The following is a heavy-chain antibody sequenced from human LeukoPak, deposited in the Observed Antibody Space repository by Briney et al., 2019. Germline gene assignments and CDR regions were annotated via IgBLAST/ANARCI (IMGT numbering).Heavy chain of an antibody. Sequence: GGSLRLSCAASGFTFSSYEMNWVRQAPGKGLEWVSYISSSGSTIYYADSVKGRFTISRDNAKNSLYLQMNSLRAEDTALYYCARGGRQPRYSYGRLRDYYYMDVWGKGATVTVSS. D-gene: IGHD5-18*01. CDR1: GFTFSSYE. V-gene: IGHV3-48*03. J-gene: IGHJ6*03. CDR2: ISSSGSTI. CDR3: ARGGRQPRYSYGRLRDYYYMDV.